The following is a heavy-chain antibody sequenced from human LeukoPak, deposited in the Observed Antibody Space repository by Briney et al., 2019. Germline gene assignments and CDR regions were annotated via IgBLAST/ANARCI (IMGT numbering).Heavy chain of an antibody. CDR1: GFTFSSSA. D-gene: IGHD3-3*01. V-gene: IGHV3-23*01. Sequence: GGSLRLSCAASGFTFSSSAMSWVRQAPGKGLDWVSAISGGGGTTFYADSVKGRFTISRDSSKNTLYLQMNSLRAEDTAIYYCAKSIQTFWSGYPFDYWGQGALVTVSS. CDR3: AKSIQTFWSGYPFDY. CDR2: ISGGGGTT. J-gene: IGHJ4*02.